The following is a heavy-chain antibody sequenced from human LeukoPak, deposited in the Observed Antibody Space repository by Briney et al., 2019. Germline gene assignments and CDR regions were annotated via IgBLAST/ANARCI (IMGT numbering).Heavy chain of an antibody. J-gene: IGHJ4*02. CDR2: MNPNSGNT. V-gene: IGHV1-8*01. CDR1: GYTFTSYD. D-gene: IGHD3-22*01. CDR3: ARNYYYDSSGYYPW. Sequence: ASMKVSCKASGYTFTSYDINWVRQATGQGLEWMGWMNPNSGNTGYAQKFQGRVTMTRNTSISTAYMELSGLRSEDTAVYYCARNYYYDSSGYYPWWGQGTLVTVSS.